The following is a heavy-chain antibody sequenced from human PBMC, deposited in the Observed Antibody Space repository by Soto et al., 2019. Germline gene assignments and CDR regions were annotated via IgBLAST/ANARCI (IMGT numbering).Heavy chain of an antibody. D-gene: IGHD7-27*01. CDR1: GFTSSSYA. Sequence: EVQLLESGGGLVQPGGSLRLSCAVSGFTSSSYAMSWVRQAPGKGLEWVSAISGSGASTYYVDSEKGHFTISRDNSKNTLYLQMNSVRAEDTGVYYCARVALANWGSAWDFDYWGQGTLVTVSS. J-gene: IGHJ4*02. V-gene: IGHV3-23*01. CDR2: ISGSGAST. CDR3: ARVALANWGSAWDFDY.